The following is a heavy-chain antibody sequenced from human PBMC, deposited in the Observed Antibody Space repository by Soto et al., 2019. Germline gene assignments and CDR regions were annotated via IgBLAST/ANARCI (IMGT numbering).Heavy chain of an antibody. CDR2: MNPNSGNT. CDR3: ARRSWGVPAALNWFDP. D-gene: IGHD2-2*01. Sequence: GASVKVSCKASGYTFTRYDINWVRQATGQGLEWMGWMNPNSGNTGYAQKFQGRVTMTRNTSISTAYMELSSLRSEDTAVYYCARRSWGVPAALNWFDPWGQGTLVTVSS. CDR1: GYTFTRYD. V-gene: IGHV1-8*01. J-gene: IGHJ5*02.